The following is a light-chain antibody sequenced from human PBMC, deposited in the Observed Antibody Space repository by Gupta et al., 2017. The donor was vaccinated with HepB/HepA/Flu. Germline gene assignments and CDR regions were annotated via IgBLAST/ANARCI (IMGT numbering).Light chain of an antibody. CDR2: QDS. J-gene: IGLJ1*01. CDR3: QAWDSSTAQYI. Sequence: SYELTQPPSVSVSPGQTASITCSGDKLGDKYACWYQQKPGQPPVLVIYQDSKRPSGIPERFSGSNSGNTATLIISGTQAMDEADYYCQAWDSSTAQYILGTGTKVT. CDR1: KLGDKY. V-gene: IGLV3-1*01.